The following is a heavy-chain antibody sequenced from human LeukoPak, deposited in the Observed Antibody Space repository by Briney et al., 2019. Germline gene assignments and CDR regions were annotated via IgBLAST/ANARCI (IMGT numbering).Heavy chain of an antibody. J-gene: IGHJ3*02. CDR3: ARDLRDCSSTSCYMDHDAFDI. CDR2: IYYSGST. Sequence: SETLSLTCTVSGGSISSYYWSWIRQPPGKGLEWIGYIYYSGSTNYNPSLKSRVTISVDTSKNQFSLKLSSVTAADTAVYYCARDLRDCSSTSCYMDHDAFDIRGQGTMVTVSS. CDR1: GGSISSYY. D-gene: IGHD2-2*02. V-gene: IGHV4-59*01.